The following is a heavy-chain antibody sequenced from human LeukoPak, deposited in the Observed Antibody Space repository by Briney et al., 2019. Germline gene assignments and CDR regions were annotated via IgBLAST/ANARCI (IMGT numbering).Heavy chain of an antibody. CDR1: GFTFSSYG. J-gene: IGHJ4*02. CDR2: ISGSGGST. V-gene: IGHV3-23*01. Sequence: GGSLRLSCAASGFTFSSYGMSWVRQAPGKGLEWASAISGSGGSTYYADSVKGRFTISRDNSKNTLYLQMNSLRAEDTAVYYCAKEKMSSGSYYYWGQGTLVTVSS. D-gene: IGHD3-10*01. CDR3: AKEKMSSGSYYY.